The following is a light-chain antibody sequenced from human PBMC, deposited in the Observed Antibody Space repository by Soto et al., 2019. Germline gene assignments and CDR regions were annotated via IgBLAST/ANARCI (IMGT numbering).Light chain of an antibody. V-gene: IGLV2-14*01. CDR1: SSDVGGYNY. CDR2: EVS. CDR3: SSYTSSSTYV. J-gene: IGLJ1*01. Sequence: QSALTQPASVSGSPGQSITISCTGTSSDVGGYNYVSWYQQHPGKAPKLMIYEVSNRPSGVSNRFAGSKSGNTASLTISGRQAEDEADYYCSSYTSSSTYVFGTGTKVTV.